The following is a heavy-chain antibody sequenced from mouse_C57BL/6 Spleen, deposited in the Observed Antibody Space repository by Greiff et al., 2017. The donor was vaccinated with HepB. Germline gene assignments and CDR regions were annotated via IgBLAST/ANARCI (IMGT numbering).Heavy chain of an antibody. J-gene: IGHJ4*01. CDR3: AREPSGIIDYYGSYAMDY. CDR1: GYTFTSYT. CDR2: INPSSGYT. Sequence: VQLQESGAELARPGASVKMSCKASGYTFTSYTMHWVKQRPGQGLEWIGYINPSSGYTKYNQKFKDKATLTADKSSSTAYMQLSSLTSEDSAVYYCAREPSGIIDYYGSYAMDYWGQGTSVTVSS. D-gene: IGHD1-1*01. V-gene: IGHV1-4*01.